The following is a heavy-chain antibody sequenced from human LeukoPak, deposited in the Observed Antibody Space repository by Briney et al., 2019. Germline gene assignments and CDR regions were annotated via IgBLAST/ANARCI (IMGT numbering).Heavy chain of an antibody. CDR3: ARDSDEDPFDM. CDR2: ISAGSGNT. D-gene: IGHD6-25*01. Sequence: ASVKVSCKASGDSSRTNAIVWLRQAPGQRPEWMGWISAGSGNTKYSQTFQDRLTLTRDTAASTVYMDLNSLRPEDTAVYFCARDSDEDPFDMFGGGTLVIVS. CDR1: GDSSRTNA. V-gene: IGHV1-3*01. J-gene: IGHJ3*02.